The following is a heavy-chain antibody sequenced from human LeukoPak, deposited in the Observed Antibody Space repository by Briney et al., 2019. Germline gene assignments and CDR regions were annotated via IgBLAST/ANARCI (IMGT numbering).Heavy chain of an antibody. CDR3: ARAVVVPAFDY. CDR1: GFTFTNYA. V-gene: IGHV3-23*01. CDR2: ISGSGGST. Sequence: GGSLRLSCAASGFTFTNYAMNWVRQAPGNGLEWVSGISGSGGSTYYADSVKGRFTISRDNSKNTLYLQMNSLRAEDTAVYYCARAVVVPAFDYWGQGTLVTVSS. D-gene: IGHD2-2*01. J-gene: IGHJ4*02.